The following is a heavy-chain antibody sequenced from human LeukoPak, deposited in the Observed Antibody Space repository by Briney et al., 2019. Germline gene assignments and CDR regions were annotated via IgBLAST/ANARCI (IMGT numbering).Heavy chain of an antibody. CDR1: GYPFSNYG. V-gene: IGHV1-18*01. CDR3: ARDTNYEIDY. Sequence: APVKVSCKTSGYPFSNYGVAWVRQAPGQGPEWMGWISTNDGGTQYSQKFQERVALTRDTSTNTVHMELWTLRSDDTAVYYCARDTNYEIDYWGQGTLVTVSS. CDR2: ISTNDGGT. D-gene: IGHD4/OR15-4a*01. J-gene: IGHJ4*02.